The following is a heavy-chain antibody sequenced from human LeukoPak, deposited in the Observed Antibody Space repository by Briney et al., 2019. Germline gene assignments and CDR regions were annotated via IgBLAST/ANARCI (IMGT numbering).Heavy chain of an antibody. V-gene: IGHV4-39*01. CDR2: IYYSGST. D-gene: IGHD4-11*01. CDR3: ARHDYSNYANWFDP. J-gene: IGHJ5*02. CDR1: GGSISSSSYY. Sequence: PSETLSLTCTVSGGSISSSSYYWGWIRQPPGKGLEWIVSIYYSGSTYYNPSLKSRVTISVDTYKNQFSLKLSSVTAEDTAVYYCARHDYSNYANWFDPWGQGTLVTVSS.